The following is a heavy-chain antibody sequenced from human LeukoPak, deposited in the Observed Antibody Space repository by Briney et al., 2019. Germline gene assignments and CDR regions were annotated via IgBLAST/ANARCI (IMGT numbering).Heavy chain of an antibody. Sequence: GGSLRLSCAASGFTFSSYWMHWVRQAPGKGLEWVSAISGSGGSTYFADSVKGRFTISRDNSKNTLYLQMNSLRAEDTAVYYCAKDGGFTLSSTSPKPFDYWGQGTLVAVSS. D-gene: IGHD2-15*01. CDR1: GFTFSSYW. CDR3: AKDGGFTLSSTSPKPFDY. CDR2: ISGSGGST. J-gene: IGHJ4*02. V-gene: IGHV3-23*01.